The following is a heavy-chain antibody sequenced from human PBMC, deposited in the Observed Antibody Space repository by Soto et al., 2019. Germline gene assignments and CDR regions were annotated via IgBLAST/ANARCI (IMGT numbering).Heavy chain of an antibody. V-gene: IGHV1-69*01. J-gene: IGHJ4*02. Sequence: QVQLVQSGAEVKKPGSSVKVSCKASGGTFSSYAISWVRQAPGQGLEWMGGIIPIFGTANYAQKFQGRVTIAADESTSTAYMELSSRRAEDTAVYYCGVVYARGGGGCDYWGQGTLVTVSS. CDR2: IIPIFGTA. CDR1: GGTFSSYA. CDR3: GVVYARGGGGCDY. D-gene: IGHD2-8*02.